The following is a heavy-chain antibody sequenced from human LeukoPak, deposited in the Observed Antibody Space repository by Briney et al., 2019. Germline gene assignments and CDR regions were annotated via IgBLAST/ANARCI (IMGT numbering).Heavy chain of an antibody. Sequence: GGSLRLSCTASEFTFGDHAMSWVRRAPGKGLEWVGFIRSRAYGGTTEYAPAVKGRFLISRDDSKSIAYLHMNSLKTEDTAVYYCARGPIQQWLYNGMDVWGQGTTVSVSS. V-gene: IGHV3-49*04. CDR1: EFTFGDHA. CDR2: IRSRAYGGTT. D-gene: IGHD5-18*01. J-gene: IGHJ6*02. CDR3: ARGPIQQWLYNGMDV.